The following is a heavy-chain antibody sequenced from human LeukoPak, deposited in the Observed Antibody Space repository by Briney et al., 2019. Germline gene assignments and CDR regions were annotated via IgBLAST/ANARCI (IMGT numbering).Heavy chain of an antibody. CDR2: INPNSGGT. Sequence: GASVKVSCKASGYTFTAYYMHWVRQAPGQGLEWMGWINPNSGGTNYAQKFQGRVTMTRDTSISTAYMELSRLRSDDTAVYYCARDAYGSGSYYELNYFDYWGQGTLVTVSS. D-gene: IGHD3-10*01. V-gene: IGHV1-2*02. CDR1: GYTFTAYY. J-gene: IGHJ4*02. CDR3: ARDAYGSGSYYELNYFDY.